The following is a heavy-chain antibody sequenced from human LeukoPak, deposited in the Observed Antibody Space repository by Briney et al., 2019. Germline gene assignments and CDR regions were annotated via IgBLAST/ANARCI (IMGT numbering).Heavy chain of an antibody. Sequence: SETLSLTCTVSGGSISSSSYYCGWIRQPPGNGLEWIGSIYYSGSTYYNPSLKSRVTIYVDTSKNQFSLKLSSVTAADTAVYYCARLAMRDGYSIIFDYWGQGTLVTVSS. CDR1: GGSISSSSYY. V-gene: IGHV4-39*01. J-gene: IGHJ4*02. CDR3: ARLAMRDGYSIIFDY. D-gene: IGHD5-24*01. CDR2: IYYSGST.